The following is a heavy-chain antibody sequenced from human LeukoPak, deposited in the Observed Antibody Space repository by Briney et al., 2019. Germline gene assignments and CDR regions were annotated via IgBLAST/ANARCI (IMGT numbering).Heavy chain of an antibody. J-gene: IGHJ5*02. CDR2: INPNSGGT. Sequence: ASVKVSCKASGYTFTGYYMHWMRQAPGQGLEWMGWINPNSGGTNYAQKFQGRVTMTRDTSISTAYMELSRLRSDDTAVYYCAREYGSSSPTFDPWGQGTLVTVSS. V-gene: IGHV1-2*02. D-gene: IGHD6-6*01. CDR3: AREYGSSSPTFDP. CDR1: GYTFTGYY.